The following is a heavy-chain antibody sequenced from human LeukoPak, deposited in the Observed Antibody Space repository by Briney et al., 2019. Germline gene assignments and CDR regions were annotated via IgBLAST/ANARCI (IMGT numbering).Heavy chain of an antibody. D-gene: IGHD3-22*01. CDR1: GFTFSSYE. V-gene: IGHV3-21*01. J-gene: IGHJ6*03. Sequence: GGSLRLSCAASGFTFSSYEMNWVRQAPGKGLEWVSSISSSSSYIYYADSVKGRFTISRDNAKNSLYLQMNSLRAEDTAVYYCATYDSSGYYSGYYYYMDVWGKGTTVTVSS. CDR2: ISSSSSYI. CDR3: ATYDSSGYYSGYYYYMDV.